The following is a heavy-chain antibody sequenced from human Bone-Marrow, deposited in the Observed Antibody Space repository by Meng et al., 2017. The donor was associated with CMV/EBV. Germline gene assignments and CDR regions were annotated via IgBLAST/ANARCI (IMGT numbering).Heavy chain of an antibody. V-gene: IGHV4-39*07. J-gene: IGHJ4*02. CDR1: GGSISSSSYY. CDR3: ARESKWPHLMAPSDY. CDR2: IYYSGST. Sequence: SETLSLTCTVSGGSISSSSYYWCWIRQPPGKGLEWIGSIYYSGSTYYNPSLKSRVTISVDTSKNQFSLKLSSVTAADTAVYYCARESKWPHLMAPSDYWGQGTLVTFSS. D-gene: IGHD5-12*01.